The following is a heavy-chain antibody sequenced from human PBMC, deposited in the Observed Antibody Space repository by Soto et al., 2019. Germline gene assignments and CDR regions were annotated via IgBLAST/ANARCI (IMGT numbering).Heavy chain of an antibody. V-gene: IGHV5-51*01. D-gene: IGHD6-6*01. J-gene: IGHJ6*02. CDR2: IYPGDSDT. CDR1: GYSFTSYW. Sequence: PGESLKISCKGSGYSFTSYWIGWVRQMPGKGLEWMGIIYPGDSDTRYSPSFQGQVTISADKSISTAYLQWSSLKASDTAMYYCASSIAARGNYYYYYGMDVWGQGTTVTVS. CDR3: ASSIAARGNYYYYYGMDV.